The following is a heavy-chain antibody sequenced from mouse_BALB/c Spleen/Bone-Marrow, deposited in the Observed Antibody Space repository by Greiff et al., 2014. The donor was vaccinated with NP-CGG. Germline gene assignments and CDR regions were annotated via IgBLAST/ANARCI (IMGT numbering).Heavy chain of an antibody. Sequence: EVQLVESGAELVKPGASVKLSCTASGFNIKDTYIHWVKQGPEQGLEWIGRIDPANGNTKYDPKFQGKATITTDTSSNTAYLQLSSLTSEDTAVYYCAQGYDWAMDYWGQGTSVTVSS. D-gene: IGHD2-14*01. CDR3: AQGYDWAMDY. J-gene: IGHJ4*01. V-gene: IGHV14-3*02. CDR2: IDPANGNT. CDR1: GFNIKDTY.